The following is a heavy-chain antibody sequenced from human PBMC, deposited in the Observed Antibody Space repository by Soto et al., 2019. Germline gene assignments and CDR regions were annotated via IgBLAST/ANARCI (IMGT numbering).Heavy chain of an antibody. Sequence: GESLKISCNGSGYSFTSYWISWVRQMPGKGLEWMGRIDPSDSYTNYSPSFQGHVTISADKSISTAYLQWSSLKASDTAMYYCARLHVSGYYLKDLDYWGQGTLVTVSS. CDR1: GYSFTSYW. D-gene: IGHD3-22*01. J-gene: IGHJ4*02. V-gene: IGHV5-10-1*01. CDR3: ARLHVSGYYLKDLDY. CDR2: IDPSDSYT.